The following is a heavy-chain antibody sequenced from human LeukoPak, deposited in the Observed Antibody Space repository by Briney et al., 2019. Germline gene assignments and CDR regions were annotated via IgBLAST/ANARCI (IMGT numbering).Heavy chain of an antibody. CDR3: ARAEGGYSYGHYYYYGMDV. V-gene: IGHV4-59*01. CDR2: IYYSGST. Sequence: PETLSLTCTVSGGSISSYYWSWIRQPPGKGLEWIGYIYYSGSTNYNPSLKSRVTISVDTSKNQFSLKLSSVTAADTAVYYCARAEGGYSYGHYYYYGMDVWGKGTTVTVSS. CDR1: GGSISSYY. D-gene: IGHD5-18*01. J-gene: IGHJ6*04.